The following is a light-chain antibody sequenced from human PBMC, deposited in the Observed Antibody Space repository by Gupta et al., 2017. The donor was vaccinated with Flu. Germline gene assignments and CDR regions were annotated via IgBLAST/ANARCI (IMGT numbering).Light chain of an antibody. CDR3: QTWVPGSLVV. CDR1: SGRTMDA. V-gene: IGLV4-69*01. CDR2: VNYDGSH. Sequence: GASVKLTCTLNSGRTMDAIAWHQHRPERGPRFLKKVNYDGSHMKGEGVSDRFSGTSSGTDPYLTITRLLSDEDADYYYQTWVPGSLVVFGTGTKVTVL. J-gene: IGLJ1*01.